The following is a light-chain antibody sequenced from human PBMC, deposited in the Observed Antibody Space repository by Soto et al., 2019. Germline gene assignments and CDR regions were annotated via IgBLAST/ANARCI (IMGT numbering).Light chain of an antibody. J-gene: IGLJ1*01. V-gene: IGLV2-14*03. CDR3: SSFTSNRIYV. CDR1: HNDIGTYDY. CDR2: GVT. Sequence: LTQPTSVSGSRGQSITISRTGNHNDIGTYDYVSWYQQHPGRAPRLLIHGVTTRPSGISGRFSASKSGLTASLTISGLQPEDEADYYCSSFTSNRIYVFGPGTKVTVL.